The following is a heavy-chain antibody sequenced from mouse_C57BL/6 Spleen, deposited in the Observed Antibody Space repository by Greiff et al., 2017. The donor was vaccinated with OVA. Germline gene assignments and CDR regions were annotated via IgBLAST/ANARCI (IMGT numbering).Heavy chain of an antibody. D-gene: IGHD2-12*01. J-gene: IGHJ2*01. CDR1: GYTFTDYY. V-gene: IGHV1-26*01. CDR3: GTAYYSDY. Sequence: EVQLQQSGPELVKPGASVKISCKASGYTFTDYYMNWVKQSHGKSLEWIGDINPNNGGTSYNQKFKGKATLTVDKSSSTAYMELRSLTSEDSAVYYCGTAYYSDYWGQGTTLTVSS. CDR2: INPNNGGT.